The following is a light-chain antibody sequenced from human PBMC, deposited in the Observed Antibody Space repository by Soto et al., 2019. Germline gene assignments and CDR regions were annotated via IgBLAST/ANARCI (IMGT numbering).Light chain of an antibody. Sequence: EIVLTQSPGTLSLSPGERATLSCRASQSVSSNYLAWYQHKPGQAPRLLIYSASSRATGIPDRFSGSGSGTDFSLTIRRLEPEHFAVYYCQQYGISPALTFGGGTKVQI. J-gene: IGKJ4*01. CDR2: SAS. CDR1: QSVSSNY. CDR3: QQYGISPALT. V-gene: IGKV3-20*01.